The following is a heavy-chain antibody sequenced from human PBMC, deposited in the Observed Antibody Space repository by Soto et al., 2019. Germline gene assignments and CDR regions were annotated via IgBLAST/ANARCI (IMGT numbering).Heavy chain of an antibody. Sequence: ASVKVSCKASAYTFTSYGISWVRQAPGQGLECMGWIRGYNGDTKYAQRLQGRVTMTTDTSTRTAYMELRSLRSDDTAVYYCAASPCSSTTCYTAPNYWGQGTLVTVSS. V-gene: IGHV1-18*04. CDR2: IRGYNGDT. CDR1: AYTFTSYG. J-gene: IGHJ4*02. CDR3: AASPCSSTTCYTAPNY. D-gene: IGHD2-2*02.